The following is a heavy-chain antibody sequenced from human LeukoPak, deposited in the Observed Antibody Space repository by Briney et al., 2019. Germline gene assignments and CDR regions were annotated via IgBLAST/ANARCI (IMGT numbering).Heavy chain of an antibody. J-gene: IGHJ4*02. Sequence: SETLSLTCTVSGGSISSSSYYWGWIRQPPGKGLEWIGSIYYSGSTYYNPSLKSRVTIPVDTSKNQFSLKLSSVTAADTAVYYCARLDPYDSSGYYGDYFDYWGQGTLVTVSS. CDR2: IYYSGST. CDR1: GGSISSSSYY. D-gene: IGHD3-22*01. V-gene: IGHV4-39*01. CDR3: ARLDPYDSSGYYGDYFDY.